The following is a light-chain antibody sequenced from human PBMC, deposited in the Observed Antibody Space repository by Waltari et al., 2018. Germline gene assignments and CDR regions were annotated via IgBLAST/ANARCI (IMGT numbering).Light chain of an antibody. CDR3: QQYNNGPPLT. Sequence: EIVMTQSPANLSVSPGESATLSCRASQSVGNNLAWFQQKPGQAPRLRIYGASSRATGIPARFSGSGSGTEFTLTVSSLHSEDFAVYYCQQYNNGPPLTFGGGTKVEIK. CDR1: QSVGNN. J-gene: IGKJ4*01. CDR2: GAS. V-gene: IGKV3-15*01.